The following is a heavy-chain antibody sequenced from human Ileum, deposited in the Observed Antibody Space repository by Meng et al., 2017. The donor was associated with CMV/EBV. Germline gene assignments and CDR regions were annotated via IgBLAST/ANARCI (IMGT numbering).Heavy chain of an antibody. J-gene: IGHJ4*02. CDR2: MNPNSGNT. CDR1: GYTFTSYD. CDR3: ARSEKISGWYFPHDY. Sequence: ASAKVSCKASGYTFTSYDINWVRQATGQGLEWMGWMNPNSGNTGYAQKFQGRVTITRNTSISTAYMELSSLRSEDTAVYYCARSEKISGWYFPHDYWGQGTLVTVSS. V-gene: IGHV1-8*03. D-gene: IGHD6-19*01.